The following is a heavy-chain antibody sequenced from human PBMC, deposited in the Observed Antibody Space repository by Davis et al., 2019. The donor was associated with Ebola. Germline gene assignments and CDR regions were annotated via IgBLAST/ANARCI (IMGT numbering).Heavy chain of an antibody. V-gene: IGHV4-34*01. CDR3: ARGTTVIYYYYYGMDV. CDR2: INHSGST. CDR1: GGSFSGYY. Sequence: SETLSLTCGVYGGSFSGYYWSWIRQPPGKGLEWIGEINHSGSTNYNPSLKSRVTISVDTSKNQFSLKLSSVTAADTAVYYCARGTTVIYYYYYGMDVWGQGTTVTVSS. J-gene: IGHJ6*02. D-gene: IGHD4-17*01.